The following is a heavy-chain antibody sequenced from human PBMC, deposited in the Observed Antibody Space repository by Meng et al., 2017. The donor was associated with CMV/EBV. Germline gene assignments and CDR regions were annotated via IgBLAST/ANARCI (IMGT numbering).Heavy chain of an antibody. CDR2: ISSYNGNT. V-gene: IGHV1-18*01. J-gene: IGHJ4*02. D-gene: IGHD1-26*01. CDR1: GYIFTSYG. Sequence: ASVNVSCKASGYIFTSYGISWVRQPPGQGLEWMGWISSYNGNTNYAQKLQGRVTMTTDTSTSTAYLELRSLRSDDTAVYYCARGLSGRSDYWGQGTLVTVSS. CDR3: ARGLSGRSDY.